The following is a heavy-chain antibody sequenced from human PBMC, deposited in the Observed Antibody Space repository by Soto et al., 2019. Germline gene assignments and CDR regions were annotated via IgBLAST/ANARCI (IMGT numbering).Heavy chain of an antibody. D-gene: IGHD3-3*01. CDR3: ARGGRTIFGRYFDY. V-gene: IGHV4-30-4*01. CDR2: IDYSGST. J-gene: IGHJ4*02. CDR1: GGSIRSGDYY. Sequence: LCGGSIRSGDYYWSWIRQPPGKGLEWIGYIDYSGSTYYNPSLRSRLTISVDTSKNQFSLKLSSVTAADTAVYYCARGGRTIFGRYFDYWGQGTLVTVSS.